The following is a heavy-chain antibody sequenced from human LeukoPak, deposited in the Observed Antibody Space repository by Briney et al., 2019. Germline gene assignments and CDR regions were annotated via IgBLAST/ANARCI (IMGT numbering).Heavy chain of an antibody. D-gene: IGHD6-19*01. Sequence: PGGSLRLSCAASGFTFSSYAMSWVRQAPGKGLVWVSRINSDGSSTWYADSVKGRFTISRDNAKNTLYLQMNSLRAEDTAVYYCAREDSSGWSFDYWGQGTLVTVSS. V-gene: IGHV3-74*01. CDR1: GFTFSSYA. J-gene: IGHJ4*02. CDR3: AREDSSGWSFDY. CDR2: INSDGSST.